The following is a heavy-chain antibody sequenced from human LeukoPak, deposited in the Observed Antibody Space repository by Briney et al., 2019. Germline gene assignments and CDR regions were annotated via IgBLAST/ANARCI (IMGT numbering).Heavy chain of an antibody. CDR2: IDPSSTYI. J-gene: IGHJ4*02. CDR1: RFTFSSYT. V-gene: IGHV3-21*01. D-gene: IGHD4-17*01. Sequence: GGFLRLSCSASRFTFSSYTMNWVRQAPGKGLEWVSSIDPSSTYIYYADSVKGRLTISRDNAQNSLYLQMNSLRAEDTAVYYCTRGSYGDYEYWGQGTLVTVSS. CDR3: TRGSYGDYEY.